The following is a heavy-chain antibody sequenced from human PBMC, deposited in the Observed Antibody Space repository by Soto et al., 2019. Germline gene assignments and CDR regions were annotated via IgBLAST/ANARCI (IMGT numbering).Heavy chain of an antibody. CDR1: GGSFSGYY. CDR3: ARGWGRIFDY. D-gene: IGHD7-27*01. J-gene: IGHJ4*02. V-gene: IGHV4-34*01. CDR2: INHSGST. Sequence: QVQLQQWGAGLLKPSETLSLTCAVYGGSFSGYYWNCIRQPPGKGLEWIGEINHSGSTNYNPSLKSRVTISVDTSKNPFSLKLSSVTAADTAVYDYARGWGRIFDYWGQGTLVTVSS.